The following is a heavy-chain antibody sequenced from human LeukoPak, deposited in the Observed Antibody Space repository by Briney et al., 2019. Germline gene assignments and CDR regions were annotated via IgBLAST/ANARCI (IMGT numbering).Heavy chain of an antibody. J-gene: IGHJ3*02. D-gene: IGHD1-26*01. Sequence: GESLRLSYAASGFTFSSYSMNWVRQAPGKGLEWVSSISSSSSYIHSADSVRGRFTISRDNAKNSLFLQMNSLRAEDTAVYYCARDEWGDAFDIWGQGTMVTVFS. CDR3: ARDEWGDAFDI. CDR2: ISSSSSYI. CDR1: GFTFSSYS. V-gene: IGHV3-21*01.